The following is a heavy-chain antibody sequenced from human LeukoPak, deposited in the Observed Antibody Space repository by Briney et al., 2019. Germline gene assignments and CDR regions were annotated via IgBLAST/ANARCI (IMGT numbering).Heavy chain of an antibody. CDR2: INPNSGGT. V-gene: IGHV1-2*02. D-gene: IGHD5-18*01. CDR3: ARVTGGDPIQLWLPLDY. Sequence: ASVKVSCKASGYTFTSYAIHWVRQAPGQRLEWMGWINPNSGGTNYAQKFQGRVTMTRNTSISTAYMELSRLRSDDTAVYYCARVTGGDPIQLWLPLDYWGQGTLVTVSS. CDR1: GYTFTSYA. J-gene: IGHJ4*02.